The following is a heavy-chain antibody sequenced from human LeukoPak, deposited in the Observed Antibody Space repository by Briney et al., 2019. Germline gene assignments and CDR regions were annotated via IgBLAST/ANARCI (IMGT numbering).Heavy chain of an antibody. Sequence: ASVKVSCKASGYTFTSYGISWVRQAPGQGLEWMGWISAYNGNTNYSQKFQGRVTITRDTPASTAYMELSSLRSEDTAVYYCARGPAVVGLNWFDPWGQGTLVTVSS. V-gene: IGHV1-18*01. D-gene: IGHD4-23*01. CDR3: ARGPAVVGLNWFDP. J-gene: IGHJ5*02. CDR2: ISAYNGNT. CDR1: GYTFTSYG.